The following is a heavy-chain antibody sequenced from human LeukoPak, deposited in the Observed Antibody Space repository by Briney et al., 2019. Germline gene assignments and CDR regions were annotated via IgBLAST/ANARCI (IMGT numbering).Heavy chain of an antibody. J-gene: IGHJ5*02. D-gene: IGHD2-21*01. CDR3: VKIAPDLP. Sequence: GGTLRLSCAASGITFSSFGMTWVRQAPGKGLEWVSAISDNGGSIFYADSVKGRFTISRDNSKNSLYLQMNSLRADDTAVYYCVKIAPDLPWGQGTLVTVS. V-gene: IGHV3-23*01. CDR1: GITFSSFG. CDR2: ISDNGGSI.